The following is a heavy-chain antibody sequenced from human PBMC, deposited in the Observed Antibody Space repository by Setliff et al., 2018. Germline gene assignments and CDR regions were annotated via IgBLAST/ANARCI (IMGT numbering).Heavy chain of an antibody. D-gene: IGHD3-22*01. J-gene: IGHJ4*02. CDR1: GGTFSSYA. CDR2: INPNSGGT. V-gene: IGHV1-2*04. Sequence: ASVKVSCKASGGTFSSYAISWVRQAPGQGLEWMGWINPNSGGTNYAQKFQGWVTMTRDTSISTAYMELSRLRSDDTAVYYCARDRDSSGYPYYFDYWGQGTPVTVPQ. CDR3: ARDRDSSGYPYYFDY.